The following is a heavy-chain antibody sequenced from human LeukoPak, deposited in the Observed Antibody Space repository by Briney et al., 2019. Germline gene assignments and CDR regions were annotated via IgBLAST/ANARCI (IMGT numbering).Heavy chain of an antibody. J-gene: IGHJ4*02. CDR1: GYTFTGYY. V-gene: IGHV1-2*02. CDR3: ARGAVDTAMVCDY. Sequence: ASVKVSCKASGYTFTGYYMHWVRRAPGQGLEWMGWINPNSGGTNYAQKFQGRVTMTRDTSISTAYMELSRLRSDDTAVYYCARGAVDTAMVCDYWGQGTLVTVSS. CDR2: INPNSGGT. D-gene: IGHD5-18*01.